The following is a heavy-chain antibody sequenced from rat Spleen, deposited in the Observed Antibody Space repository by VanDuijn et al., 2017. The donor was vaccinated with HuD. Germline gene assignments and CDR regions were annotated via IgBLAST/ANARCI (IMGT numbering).Heavy chain of an antibody. Sequence: EVQLVESGGGLVQPGRSMKLSCAALGFTFSNYYMAWVRQAPTKGLEWVASISFDGSSTYYRDSVKGRFTISRDNAKSTLYVQMDSLRSEDTATYYCTTENYWFAYWGQGTLVTVSS. V-gene: IGHV5-20*01. D-gene: IGHD1-10*01. CDR2: ISFDGSST. CDR1: GFTFSNYY. CDR3: TTENYWFAY. J-gene: IGHJ3*01.